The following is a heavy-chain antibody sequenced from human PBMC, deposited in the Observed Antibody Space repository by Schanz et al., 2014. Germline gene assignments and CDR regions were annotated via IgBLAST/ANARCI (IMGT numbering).Heavy chain of an antibody. CDR1: GFTFSSYA. D-gene: IGHD3-3*01. V-gene: IGHV3-30-3*01. Sequence: QEQLVEPGGGAVQPGRSLRLSCAASGFTFSSYAVDWIRQAPGQGLEWVSFISYDGSLKSYLDSVKGRFTISRDNSKNTLFLEMNSLRVEDTAVYYCARDLVAYHDFSRGQETGDRAFDLWGQGTMVTVSP. CDR3: ARDLVAYHDFSRGQETGDRAFDL. J-gene: IGHJ3*01. CDR2: ISYDGSLK.